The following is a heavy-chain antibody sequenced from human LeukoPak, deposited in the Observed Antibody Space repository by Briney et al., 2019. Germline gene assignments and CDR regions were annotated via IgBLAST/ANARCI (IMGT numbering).Heavy chain of an antibody. V-gene: IGHV3-23*01. D-gene: IGHD4-17*01. CDR1: GFTFSSYG. Sequence: GGSLRLSCAASGFTFSSYGMSWVRQAPGKGLEWVSAISGSGGSTYYADSVKGRFTISRDNSKNTLYLQMNSLRAEDTAVYYCARESTVTKRRGLFDYWGQGTLVTVSS. CDR3: ARESTVTKRRGLFDY. CDR2: ISGSGGST. J-gene: IGHJ4*02.